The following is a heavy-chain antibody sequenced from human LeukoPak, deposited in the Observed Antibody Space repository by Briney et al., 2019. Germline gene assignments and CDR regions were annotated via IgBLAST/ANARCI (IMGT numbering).Heavy chain of an antibody. J-gene: IGHJ1*01. CDR1: GGSISNYY. V-gene: IGHV4-4*07. Sequence: SSETLSLTCTVSGGSISNYYWSWIRQSAGKGLEWIGRIYSTGSTNYNPSLKSPVTMSVDTSKNQCSLKLSSVTAADTAVYYCARGPGGATGEAFQPWGQGILVTVSS. CDR2: IYSTGST. CDR3: ARGPGGATGEAFQP. D-gene: IGHD1-26*01.